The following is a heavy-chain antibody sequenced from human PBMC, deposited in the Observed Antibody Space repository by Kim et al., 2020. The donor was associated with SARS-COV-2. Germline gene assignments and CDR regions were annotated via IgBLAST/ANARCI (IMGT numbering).Heavy chain of an antibody. D-gene: IGHD5-18*01. CDR3: AKDINSERRDYYYGMDV. J-gene: IGHJ6*02. CDR2: ISWNSGSI. V-gene: IGHV3-9*01. Sequence: GGSLRLSCAASGFTFDDYAMHWVRQAPGKGLEWVSGISWNSGSIGYADSVKGRFTISRDNAKNSLYLQMNSLRAEDTALYYCAKDINSERRDYYYGMDVWGQGTTVTVSS. CDR1: GFTFDDYA.